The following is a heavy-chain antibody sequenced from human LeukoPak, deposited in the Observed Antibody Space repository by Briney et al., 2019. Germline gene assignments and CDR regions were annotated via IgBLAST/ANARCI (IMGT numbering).Heavy chain of an antibody. CDR3: ARVDKAMGDFDY. J-gene: IGHJ4*02. CDR1: GGSISSNY. V-gene: IGHV4-59*01. CDR2: IYYSGTT. D-gene: IGHD5-18*01. Sequence: SETLSLTCIVSGGSISSNYWSWIRQPPGKGLEWIGFIYYSGTTNYNPSLKSRVTISVDTSKNQFSLKLSSVTAADTAVYDCARVDKAMGDFDYWGQGTLVTDSS.